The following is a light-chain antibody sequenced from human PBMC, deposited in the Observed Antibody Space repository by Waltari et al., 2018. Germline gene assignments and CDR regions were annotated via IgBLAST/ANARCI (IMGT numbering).Light chain of an antibody. J-gene: IGKJ1*01. CDR1: QSVLYSSNNKNY. Sequence: DIVMTQSPDSLAVSLGDRATISCKSSQSVLYSSNNKNYLAWYQQKPGQPPKLLLYWASMRESGVPDRFSGSGSGTDFTLTISRLQAEDVAVYYCQQYYDTLWTFGQGTKVEIK. CDR3: QQYYDTLWT. CDR2: WAS. V-gene: IGKV4-1*01.